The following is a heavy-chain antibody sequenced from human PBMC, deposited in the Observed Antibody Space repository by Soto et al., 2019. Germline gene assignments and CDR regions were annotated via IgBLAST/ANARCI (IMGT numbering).Heavy chain of an antibody. CDR3: ARDVQFQSFDG. J-gene: IGHJ4*02. V-gene: IGHV3-74*01. D-gene: IGHD4-4*01. CDR1: GFTFSNYW. CDR2: IDSDGRKT. Sequence: GGSLRLSCVASGFTFSNYWMHWVRQAPGKGLVWVSRIDSDGRKTSYADSVKGRFTISRDNAKNTLYLQMNSVRAEDTAIYYCARDVQFQSFDGWGQGTLVTVSS.